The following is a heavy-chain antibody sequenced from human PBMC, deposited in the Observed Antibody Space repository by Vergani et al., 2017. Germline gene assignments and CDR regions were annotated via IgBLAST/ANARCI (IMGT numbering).Heavy chain of an antibody. V-gene: IGHV4-59*01. CDR1: GGSISSYY. CDR3: ARGLYYYDSSGYRY. CDR2: IYYSGST. Sequence: QVQLQESGPGLVKPSETLSLTCTVSGGSISSYYWSWIRQPPGKGLEWIGYIYYSGSTNYNPSLKSRVTISVYTSKNQLSLKLSSVTAADTAVYYCARGLYYYDSSGYRYWGQGTLVTVSS. J-gene: IGHJ4*02. D-gene: IGHD3-22*01.